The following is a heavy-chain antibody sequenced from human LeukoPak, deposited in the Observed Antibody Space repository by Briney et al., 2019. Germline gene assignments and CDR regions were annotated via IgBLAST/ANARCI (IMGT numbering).Heavy chain of an antibody. CDR2: IYYSGST. D-gene: IGHD3-22*01. J-gene: IGHJ5*02. Sequence: PSEALSLTCTVSGGSISSSSYYWGWIRQPPGKGLEWIGSIYYSGSTYYNPSLKSRVTISVDTSKNQFSLKLSPVTAADTAVYYCARRYYDSSGYWIWFDPWGQGTLVTVSS. V-gene: IGHV4-39*01. CDR1: GGSISSSSYY. CDR3: ARRYYDSSGYWIWFDP.